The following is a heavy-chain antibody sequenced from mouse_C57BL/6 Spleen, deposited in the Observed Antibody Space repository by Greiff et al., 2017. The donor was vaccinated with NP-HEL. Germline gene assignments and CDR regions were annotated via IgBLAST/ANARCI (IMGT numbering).Heavy chain of an antibody. D-gene: IGHD2-4*01. CDR1: GYAFSSSW. CDR2: IYPGDGDT. Sequence: SGPELVKPGASVKISCKASGYAFSSSWMNWVKQRPGKGLEWIGRIYPGDGDTNYNGKFKGKATLTADKSSSTAYMQLSSLTSEDSAVYFCARGDYDDYWGQGTTLTVSS. V-gene: IGHV1-82*01. CDR3: ARGDYDDY. J-gene: IGHJ2*01.